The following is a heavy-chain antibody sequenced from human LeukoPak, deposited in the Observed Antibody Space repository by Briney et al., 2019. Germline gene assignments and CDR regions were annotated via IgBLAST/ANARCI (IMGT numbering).Heavy chain of an antibody. Sequence: GESLKISCKGSGYSFSSYWIGWVRQMPGEGLEWMGIIYPGDSDIRYSPSFQGQVTISADRSISTAYLQWSGLKASDTAMYYCARPSGGYSYGDWGQGTLVTVSS. D-gene: IGHD5-18*01. CDR2: IYPGDSDI. CDR3: ARPSGGYSYGD. V-gene: IGHV5-51*01. CDR1: GYSFSSYW. J-gene: IGHJ4*02.